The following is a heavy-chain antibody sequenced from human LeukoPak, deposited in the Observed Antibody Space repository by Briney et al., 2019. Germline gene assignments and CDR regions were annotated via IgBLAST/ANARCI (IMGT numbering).Heavy chain of an antibody. CDR3: AKEGYYGSTTGRLKVGMDI. CDR2: ISYDGSNK. V-gene: IGHV3-30*18. Sequence: PGGSLRLSCAASGFTFSSYGMHWLRQAPGKGLEWVAVISYDGSNKYYADSVKGRFTISRDNSKNTLYLQMNRLRAEDTAVYYCAKEGYYGSTTGRLKVGMDIWGKGTTVTGSS. J-gene: IGHJ6*04. D-gene: IGHD3-10*01. CDR1: GFTFSSYG.